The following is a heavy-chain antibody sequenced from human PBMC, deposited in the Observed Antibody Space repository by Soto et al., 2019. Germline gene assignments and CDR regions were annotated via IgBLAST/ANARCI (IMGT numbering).Heavy chain of an antibody. CDR1: GYTFTSYY. CDR3: ATHRRKAYDSSGYYYRYFQH. V-gene: IGHV1-46*01. J-gene: IGHJ1*01. D-gene: IGHD3-22*01. Sequence: ASVKVSCKASGYTFTSYYMHWVRQAPGQGLEWMGIINPSGGSTSYAQKFQGRVTMTRDTSTSTVYMELSSLRSEDTAVYYCATHRRKAYDSSGYYYRYFQHWGQGTLVTVSS. CDR2: INPSGGST.